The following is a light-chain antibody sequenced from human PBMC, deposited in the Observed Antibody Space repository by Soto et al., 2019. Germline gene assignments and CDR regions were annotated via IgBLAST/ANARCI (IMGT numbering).Light chain of an antibody. V-gene: IGLV1-51*01. CDR2: DDN. CDR1: RSNIGNNY. Sequence: QSVLTQPPSVSATPGQKVTISRSGGRSNIGNNYVSWYQQVPGTAPQLLIYDDNKRPSGIPDRFSGSKSGTSATLGITGLQTGDEADYYCGTWDSNLSAGVFGTGTKVTV. J-gene: IGLJ1*01. CDR3: GTWDSNLSAGV.